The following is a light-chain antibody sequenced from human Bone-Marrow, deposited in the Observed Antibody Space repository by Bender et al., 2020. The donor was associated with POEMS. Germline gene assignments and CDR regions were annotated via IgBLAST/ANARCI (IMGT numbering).Light chain of an antibody. J-gene: IGLJ2*01. CDR3: CSYAGSGTPVL. V-gene: IGLV2-23*01. CDR2: EGS. CDR1: SSDIGGYNY. Sequence: QSALTQSPSASGSPGQSVTISCTGTSSDIGGYNYVSWYQQHPGKAPKLMIYEGSKRPSGVSNRFSGSKSGNTASLTISGLQAEDEADYYCCSYAGSGTPVLFGGGTKLTVL.